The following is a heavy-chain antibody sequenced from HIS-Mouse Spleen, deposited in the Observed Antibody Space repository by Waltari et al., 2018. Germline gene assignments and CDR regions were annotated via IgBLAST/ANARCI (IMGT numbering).Heavy chain of an antibody. CDR2: IYHSGST. CDR1: GYSISSGYY. V-gene: IGHV4-38-2*02. CDR3: ARAPPSYSSGWYPSYFQH. D-gene: IGHD6-19*01. J-gene: IGHJ1*01. Sequence: QVQLQESGPGLVKPSETLSLTCTVSGYSISSGYYWGWIRQPPGQGLEWIGRIYHSGSTYYNPALKSRVTISVDTSKNQFSLKLSSVTAADTAVYYCARAPPSYSSGWYPSYFQHWGQGTLVTVSS.